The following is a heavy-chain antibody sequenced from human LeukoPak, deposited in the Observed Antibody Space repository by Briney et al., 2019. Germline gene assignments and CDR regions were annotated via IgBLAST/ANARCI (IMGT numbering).Heavy chain of an antibody. CDR3: ANIAVAGSFDY. V-gene: IGHV1-69*13. D-gene: IGHD6-19*01. Sequence: GASVKVSCKASGRTFSSYAISWVRQAPGQGLEWMGGIIPIFGTANYAQKFQGRVTITADESTSTAYMELSSLRSEDTAVYYCANIAVAGSFDYWGQGTLVTVSS. CDR2: IIPIFGTA. CDR1: GRTFSSYA. J-gene: IGHJ4*02.